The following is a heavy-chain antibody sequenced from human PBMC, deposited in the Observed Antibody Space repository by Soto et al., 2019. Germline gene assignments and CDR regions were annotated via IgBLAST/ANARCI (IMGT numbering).Heavy chain of an antibody. D-gene: IGHD6-6*01. CDR3: ARMDSVIVARPVDY. V-gene: IGHV4-31*03. J-gene: IGHJ4*02. CDR2: IYYSGST. Sequence: PSETLSLTCTVSGGSISTDNYYWSWIRQHPGKGLEWIGYIYYSGSTYYNPSLRGRVTTSLDTSKNQFSLELSSVTAADTAVYYCARMDSVIVARPVDYWGQGALVTVSS. CDR1: GGSISTDNYY.